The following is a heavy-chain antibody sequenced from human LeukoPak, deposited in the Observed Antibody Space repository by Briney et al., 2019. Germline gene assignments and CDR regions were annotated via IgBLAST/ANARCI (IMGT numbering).Heavy chain of an antibody. J-gene: IGHJ4*02. Sequence: GGSLRLSCAASGFPFNAYWMTWVRQAPGKGLEWVANIRQDGDTKYYVDSVKGRFTISRDNAMNSLYLQMNSLRAEDTAIYYCARSLPYGTTWYGRSDFWAQGTLVTVSS. V-gene: IGHV3-7*03. D-gene: IGHD6-13*01. CDR2: IRQDGDTK. CDR3: ARSLPYGTTWYGRSDF. CDR1: GFPFNAYW.